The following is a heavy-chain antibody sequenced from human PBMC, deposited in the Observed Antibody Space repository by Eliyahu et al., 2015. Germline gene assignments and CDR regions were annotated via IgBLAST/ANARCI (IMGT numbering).Heavy chain of an antibody. D-gene: IGHD3-10*01. CDR3: ARHDYYGSGNINWFDP. Sequence: QLQLQESGPGLVKPSETLSLTCAXSGGSISTHTNYWGXIRQPPGKGLEWIGSIYYSGATHYSPSLNSRVTISIDTSKNQFSLRLYSVTAADTAVYYCARHDYYGSGNINWFDPWGQGTLVTVSS. V-gene: IGHV4-39*01. J-gene: IGHJ5*02. CDR2: IYYSGAT. CDR1: GGSISTHTNY.